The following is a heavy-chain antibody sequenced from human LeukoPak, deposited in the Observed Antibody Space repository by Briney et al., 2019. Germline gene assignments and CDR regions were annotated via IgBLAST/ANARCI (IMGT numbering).Heavy chain of an antibody. Sequence: ASVKVSCKTSGYTFTSYAISWVRQAPGQGLEWMGWINTNTGNPTYAQGFTGRYAFSLDTSVSTAYLQISGLQADDTAVYYCGRDPKLGIRGYTYGYIDYWGQGTLVTVSS. J-gene: IGHJ4*02. D-gene: IGHD5-18*01. CDR3: GRDPKLGIRGYTYGYIDY. V-gene: IGHV7-4-1*02. CDR1: GYTFTSYA. CDR2: INTNTGNP.